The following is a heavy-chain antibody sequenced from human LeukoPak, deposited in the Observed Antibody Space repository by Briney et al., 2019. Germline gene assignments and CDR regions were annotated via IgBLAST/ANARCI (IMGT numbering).Heavy chain of an antibody. CDR1: GFTFRIYW. CDR2: ISYDGSNK. CDR3: ARAIVKQWLVMYYYYGMDV. Sequence: GGSLRLSCVTSGFTFRIYWMNWVRQAPGKGLEWVAVISYDGSNKYYADSVKGRFTISRDNSKNTLYLQMNSLRAEDTAVYYCARAIVKQWLVMYYYYGMDVWGQGTTVTVSS. V-gene: IGHV3-30*19. J-gene: IGHJ6*02. D-gene: IGHD6-19*01.